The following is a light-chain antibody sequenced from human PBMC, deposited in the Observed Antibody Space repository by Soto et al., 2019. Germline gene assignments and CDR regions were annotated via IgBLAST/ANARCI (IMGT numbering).Light chain of an antibody. Sequence: QSVLTQPPSVSAAPGQKVSISCSGSSSNIGNNYVFWYQQLPETAPKLLIYDNNKRPSGIPDRFSGSKSGTSATLGITGLQTGDEADYYCGAWDDSLSAVVFGGGTKVTVL. CDR1: SSNIGNNY. J-gene: IGLJ2*01. CDR2: DNN. CDR3: GAWDDSLSAVV. V-gene: IGLV1-51*01.